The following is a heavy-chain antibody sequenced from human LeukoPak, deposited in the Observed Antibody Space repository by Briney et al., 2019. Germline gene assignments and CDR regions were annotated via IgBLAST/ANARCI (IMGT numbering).Heavy chain of an antibody. CDR2: ISGSGGST. Sequence: PGGSLRLSCAASGFTFSSYAMSWVRQAPGKGLEWVSAISGSGGSTYYADSLKGRFTISRDNSKNTLYLQMNSLRAEDTAVYYCAKDIEGEILRLGELSPKPFDYWGQGTLVTVS. D-gene: IGHD3-16*02. J-gene: IGHJ4*02. V-gene: IGHV3-23*01. CDR1: GFTFSSYA. CDR3: AKDIEGEILRLGELSPKPFDY.